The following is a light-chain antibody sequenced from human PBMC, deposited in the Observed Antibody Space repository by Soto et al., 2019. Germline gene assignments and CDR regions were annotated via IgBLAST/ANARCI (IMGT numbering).Light chain of an antibody. CDR1: QSVSTN. CDR2: GAS. J-gene: IGKJ4*01. Sequence: EIVMTQSPATLSVSPGERATLSCRASQSVSTNLAWYRHKPGQAPRLLIYGASTRATGIPARFSGSGSGTEFTLTISSLQSEDFAIYYCQQNNNWPPLTFGGGTKVEI. V-gene: IGKV3-15*01. CDR3: QQNNNWPPLT.